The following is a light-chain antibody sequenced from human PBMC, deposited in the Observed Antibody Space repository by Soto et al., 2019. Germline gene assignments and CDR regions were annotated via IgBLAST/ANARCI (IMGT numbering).Light chain of an antibody. CDR3: QQYGSSPRT. CDR1: QSVSSSH. CDR2: GTS. V-gene: IGKV3-20*01. J-gene: IGKJ1*01. Sequence: EIVLTQSPGTLSSSPGERATLSCRASQSVSSSHLAWYQQKPGQAPRLLIYGTSNRATGIPDRFSGSGSGTDFSLTISSLEPGDLAVYYCQQYGSSPRTFGQGTKVEIK.